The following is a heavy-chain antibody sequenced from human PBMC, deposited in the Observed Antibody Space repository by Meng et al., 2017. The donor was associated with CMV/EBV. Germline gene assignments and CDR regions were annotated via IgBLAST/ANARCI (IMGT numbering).Heavy chain of an antibody. CDR1: GYTFTSYG. V-gene: IGHV1-18*01. Sequence: GGSLRLSCKASGYTFTSYGISWVRQAPGQGLEWMGWISAYNGNTNYAQKLQGRVTMTTDTSTSTAYMELRSLRSDDTAVYYCARHSEEFYDYVWGSYRVLGIFDYWGQGTLVTVSS. CDR3: ARHSEEFYDYVWGSYRVLGIFDY. D-gene: IGHD3-16*02. CDR2: ISAYNGNT. J-gene: IGHJ4*02.